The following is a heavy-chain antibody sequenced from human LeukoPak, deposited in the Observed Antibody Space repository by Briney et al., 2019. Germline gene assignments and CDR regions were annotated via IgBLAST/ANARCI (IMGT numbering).Heavy chain of an antibody. J-gene: IGHJ4*02. V-gene: IGHV4-61*08. CDR3: ARTQSQSGTYRYYFGY. Sequence: SETLSLTCTVSGASVGSAGYYWSWIRQPPGGGLEWIGYIYYISNTNYNPSFKSRLTMSVDPSKNQFSLKLNSVTAADTAVYYCARTQSQSGTYRYYFGYWGQGTVVTVSS. CDR1: GASVGSAGYY. CDR2: IYYISNT. D-gene: IGHD1-26*01.